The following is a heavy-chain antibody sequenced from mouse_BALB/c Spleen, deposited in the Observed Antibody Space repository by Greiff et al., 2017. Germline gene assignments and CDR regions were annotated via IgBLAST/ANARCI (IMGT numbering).Heavy chain of an antibody. V-gene: IGHV5-17*02. CDR2: ISSGSSTI. CDR3: AGYTASWYFDV. D-gene: IGHD1-2*01. CDR1: GFTFSSFG. Sequence: EVMLVESGGGLVQPGGSRKLSCAASGFTFSSFGMHWVRQAPEQGLEWVAYISSGSSTIYYADTVKGRFTISRDNPKNTLFLQMTSLRSEDTAMYYCAGYTASWYFDVWGAGTTVTVSS. J-gene: IGHJ1*01.